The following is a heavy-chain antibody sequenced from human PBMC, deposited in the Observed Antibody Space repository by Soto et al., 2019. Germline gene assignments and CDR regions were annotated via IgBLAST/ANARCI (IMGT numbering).Heavy chain of an antibody. CDR1: GYTFTGYY. V-gene: IGHV1-2*04. J-gene: IGHJ4*02. Sequence: ASVKVSCKASGYTFTGYYMHWVRQAPGQGLEWMGWINPNSGGTNYAQKFQGWVTMTRDTSISTAYMELSRIRSEDTAVYYCARAEKTGMFDYWGQGTLVTVSS. CDR2: INPNSGGT. D-gene: IGHD1-1*01. CDR3: ARAEKTGMFDY.